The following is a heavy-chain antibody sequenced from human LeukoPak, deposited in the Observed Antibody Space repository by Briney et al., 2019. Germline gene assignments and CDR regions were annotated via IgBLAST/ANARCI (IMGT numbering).Heavy chain of an antibody. D-gene: IGHD6-13*01. Sequence: SETLSLTCTVSGGSISSSSYYWSWIRQPPGKGLEWIGYIYYSGSTNYNPSLKSRVTISVDTSKDQFSLKLSSVTAADTAVYYCASARIAAAAEFDYWGQGTLVTVSS. CDR3: ASARIAAAAEFDY. J-gene: IGHJ4*02. CDR1: GGSISSSSYY. V-gene: IGHV4-61*01. CDR2: IYYSGST.